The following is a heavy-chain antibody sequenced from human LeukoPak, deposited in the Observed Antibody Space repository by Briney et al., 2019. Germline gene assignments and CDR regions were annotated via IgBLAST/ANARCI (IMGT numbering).Heavy chain of an antibody. V-gene: IGHV3-23*01. J-gene: IGHJ1*01. CDR1: GFTLSSYA. D-gene: IGHD6-19*01. CDR2: ISGSGGST. CDR3: AKGGEYSSGWSQYFQH. Sequence: GGSLRLSCAASGFTLSSYAMSWVRQAPGKGLEWVSAISGSGGSTYYADSVKGRFTISRDNSKNTLYLQMNSLRAEDTAVYYCAKGGEYSSGWSQYFQHWGQGTLVTVSS.